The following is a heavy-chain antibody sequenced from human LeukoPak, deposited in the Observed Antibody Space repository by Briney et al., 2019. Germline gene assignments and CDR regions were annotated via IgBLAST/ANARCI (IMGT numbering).Heavy chain of an antibody. CDR1: GGSISSSSYY. Sequence: PSETLSLTCTVSGGSISSSSYYWGWIRQPPGKGLEWIGSIYYSGSTHYNPSLKSRVTISVDTSKNQFSLKLSSVTAADTAVYYCARHLDSKENWFDPWGQGTLVTVSS. V-gene: IGHV4-39*01. D-gene: IGHD4-11*01. CDR2: IYYSGST. CDR3: ARHLDSKENWFDP. J-gene: IGHJ5*02.